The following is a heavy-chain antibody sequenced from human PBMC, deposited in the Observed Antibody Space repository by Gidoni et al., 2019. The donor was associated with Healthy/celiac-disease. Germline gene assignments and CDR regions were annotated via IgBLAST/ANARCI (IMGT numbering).Heavy chain of an antibody. CDR1: GFTFSNAW. D-gene: IGHD6-19*01. J-gene: IGHJ4*02. CDR2: IKSKTDGWTT. CDR3: TTLRSSGWYKVDY. Sequence: EVQLVESGGGWVKPGGSLRLSCAASGFTFSNAWMSWVRQAPGKGLEWVGRIKSKTDGWTTDSAAPVKGRFTISRDDSKNTLYLQMNSLKTEDTAVYYCTTLRSSGWYKVDYWGQGTLVTVSS. V-gene: IGHV3-15*01.